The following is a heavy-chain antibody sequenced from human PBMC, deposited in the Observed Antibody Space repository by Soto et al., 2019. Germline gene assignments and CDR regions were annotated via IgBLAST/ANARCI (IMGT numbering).Heavy chain of an antibody. CDR3: AKLTYPSDSTGYYYERVSGWIDS. V-gene: IGHV3-23*01. CDR2: ISDSGGTA. J-gene: IGHJ5*01. D-gene: IGHD3-22*01. CDR1: GFTFSSYA. Sequence: EVQLLESGGGLIQPGGSLRLSCAASGFTFSSYAMSWVRQAPGKGLEWVSGISDSGGTANLADSVEGRCTISRDNSKSTLYLQMNSLRAEDTAVYYCAKLTYPSDSTGYYYERVSGWIDSWGQGTLVTVSS.